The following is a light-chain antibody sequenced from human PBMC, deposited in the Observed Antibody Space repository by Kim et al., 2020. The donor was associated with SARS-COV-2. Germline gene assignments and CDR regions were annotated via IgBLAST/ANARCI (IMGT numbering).Light chain of an antibody. Sequence: SPGERAPLSCRASRSVNSNLAWYQQKPGQAPRLLIYGVSTRATGIPARFSATGTGTEFTLIISSLQSEDFAVYFCQQYDSWPPLTFGGGTKVDIK. CDR3: QQYDSWPPLT. CDR1: RSVNSN. CDR2: GVS. J-gene: IGKJ4*01. V-gene: IGKV3-15*01.